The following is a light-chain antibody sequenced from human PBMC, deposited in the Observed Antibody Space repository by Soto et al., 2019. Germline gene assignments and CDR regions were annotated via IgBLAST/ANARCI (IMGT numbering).Light chain of an antibody. CDR1: QGIRND. Sequence: AIPMTQSPSSLSASVGDIVNINCRASQGIRNDLGWYQQEPGKAPKLLIYAASSLESGVPSRFSGSGSGTDFTLTISSLQPEDVATYYCLQDYNYPWTLGQGTKVDIK. V-gene: IGKV1-6*01. J-gene: IGKJ1*01. CDR2: AAS. CDR3: LQDYNYPWT.